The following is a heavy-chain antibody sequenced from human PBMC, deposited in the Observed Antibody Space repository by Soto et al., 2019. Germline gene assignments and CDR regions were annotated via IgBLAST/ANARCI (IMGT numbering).Heavy chain of an antibody. V-gene: IGHV3-23*01. J-gene: IGHJ3*02. CDR1: GFICSSYD. CDR2: ILVDGRT. CDR3: AKATATGGGAFDI. D-gene: IGHD2-8*02. Sequence: GGSLRLSCAASGFICSSYDMSWVRQAPGKGLEWVSTILVDGRTFYVDSVKGRFTISRDSSKNTVYLQMNSLAAGDTALYYCAKATATGGGAFDICGQGTMVTVSS.